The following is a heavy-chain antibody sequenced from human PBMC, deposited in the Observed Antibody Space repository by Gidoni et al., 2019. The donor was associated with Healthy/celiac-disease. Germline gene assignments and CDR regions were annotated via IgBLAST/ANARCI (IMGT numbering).Heavy chain of an antibody. CDR3: AREGYYYDSSGSRGFDY. CDR1: GFTFSSYS. J-gene: IGHJ4*02. Sequence: EVQLVESGGGLVKPGGSLRLSCAASGFTFSSYSMNWVRQAPGKGLEWVSSISSSSSYIYYADSVKGRFTISRDNAKNSLYLQMNSLRAEDTAVYYCAREGYYYDSSGSRGFDYWGQGTLVTVSS. CDR2: ISSSSSYI. D-gene: IGHD3-22*01. V-gene: IGHV3-21*01.